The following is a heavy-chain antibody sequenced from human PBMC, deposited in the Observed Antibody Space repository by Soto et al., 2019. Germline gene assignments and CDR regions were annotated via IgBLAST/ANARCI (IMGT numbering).Heavy chain of an antibody. Sequence: PGGSLRLSCAASGFTFSDYWMIWFRQAPGKGLEWVANIQQDGGVRNYVDSVKGRFTISRDNADNSLYLQMNSLSAEDTAVYYCARDQDHIVVVASTPTNYDAFDIWGQGTMVTVSS. CDR2: IQQDGGVR. CDR1: GFTFSDYW. D-gene: IGHD2-15*01. V-gene: IGHV3-7*01. J-gene: IGHJ3*02. CDR3: ARDQDHIVVVASTPTNYDAFDI.